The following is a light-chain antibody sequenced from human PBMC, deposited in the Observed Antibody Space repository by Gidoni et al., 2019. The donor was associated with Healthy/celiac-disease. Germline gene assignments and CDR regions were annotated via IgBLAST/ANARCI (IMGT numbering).Light chain of an antibody. CDR2: GAS. CDR3: QQYGSSFT. Sequence: EIALTQSPGTLSLSPGESATLSCRASQSVSSSYLAWYQQKPGQAPRLLIYGASSRATGIPDRFSGSGSGTDFTLTISRLEPEDFAVYYCQQYGSSFTFGPGTKVDIK. J-gene: IGKJ3*01. V-gene: IGKV3-20*01. CDR1: QSVSSSY.